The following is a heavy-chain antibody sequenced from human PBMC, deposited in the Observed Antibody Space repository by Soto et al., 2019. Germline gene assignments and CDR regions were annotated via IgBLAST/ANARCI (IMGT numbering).Heavy chain of an antibody. CDR1: GYMFTAYF. J-gene: IGHJ4*02. CDR3: FILGVNDGPNFDY. V-gene: IGHV1-2*02. Sequence: QVQLVQSGAEVKKPGASVKVSCKASGYMFTAYFIHWVRQAPGQGLEWMGKINCYNGGPNYARNFQGRVTMTRDTSISTAYMEMSSLRSDDTAVYFCFILGVNDGPNFDYWGQGSLVTVSS. CDR2: INCYNGGP. D-gene: IGHD1-26*01.